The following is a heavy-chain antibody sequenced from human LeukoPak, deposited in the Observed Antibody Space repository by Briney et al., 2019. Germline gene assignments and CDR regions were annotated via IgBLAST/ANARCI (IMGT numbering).Heavy chain of an antibody. CDR1: GGTFSSYA. CDR3: ATRPGHCSGGSCYFGS. J-gene: IGHJ4*02. D-gene: IGHD2-15*01. V-gene: IGHV1-69*04. Sequence: SVKVSCKASGGTFSSYAISWVRQAPGQGLEWMGRIIPILGIASYAQKFQGRVTITADKSTSTAYMELSSLRSEDTAVYYCATRPGHCSGGSCYFGSWGQGTLVTVSS. CDR2: IIPILGIA.